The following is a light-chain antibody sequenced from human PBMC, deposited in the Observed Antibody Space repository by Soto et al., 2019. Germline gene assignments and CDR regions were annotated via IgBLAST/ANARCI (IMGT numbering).Light chain of an antibody. V-gene: IGLV2-23*01. CDR3: CSDAGRHSDA. CDR2: EGK. J-gene: IGLJ1*01. Sequence: QSALTQPASVSGSPGQSITISCTGTSSDVGNFNLVSWYQQHPGKPPTLIIFEGKQRHSGVSNRFSGSKSGNTASLTISGLQAEDEADYYCCSDAGRHSDAFGSATKLTVL. CDR1: SSDVGNFNL.